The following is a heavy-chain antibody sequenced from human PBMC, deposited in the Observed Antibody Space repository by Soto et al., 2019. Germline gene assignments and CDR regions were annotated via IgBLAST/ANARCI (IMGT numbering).Heavy chain of an antibody. CDR2: INHSGST. Sequence: SETLSLTCAVYGGSFSGYYWSWIRQPPGKGLEWIGEINHSGSTNYNPSLKSRVTISVDTSKNQFSLKLSSVTAADTAVYYCARGRAYYDILTGYYYYYGMDVWGQGTTVTVSS. CDR1: GGSFSGYY. D-gene: IGHD3-9*01. J-gene: IGHJ6*02. V-gene: IGHV4-34*01. CDR3: ARGRAYYDILTGYYYYYGMDV.